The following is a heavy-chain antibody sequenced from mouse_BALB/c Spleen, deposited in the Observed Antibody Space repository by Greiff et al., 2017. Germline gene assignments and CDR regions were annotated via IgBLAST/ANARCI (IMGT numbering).Heavy chain of an antibody. CDR2: IWAGGST. CDR3: AREFPTMMRAMDY. V-gene: IGHV2-9*02. J-gene: IGHJ4*01. D-gene: IGHD2-3*01. CDR1: GFSLTSYG. Sequence: VQLVESGPGLVAPSQSLSITCTVSGFSLTSYGVHWVRQPPGKGLEWLGVIWAGGSTNYNSALMSRLSISKDNSKSQVFLKMNSLQTDDTAMYYCAREFPTMMRAMDYWGQGTSVTVSS.